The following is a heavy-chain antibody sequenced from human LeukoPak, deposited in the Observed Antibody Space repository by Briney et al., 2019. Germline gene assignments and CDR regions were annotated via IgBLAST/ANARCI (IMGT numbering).Heavy chain of an antibody. J-gene: IGHJ4*02. CDR2: IYYSGST. CDR1: GGSISSGGYY. V-gene: IGHV4-31*03. Sequence: PSETLSLTCTVSGGSISSGGYYWSWIRQHPGKGLEWIGYIYYSGSTYYNPSLKSRVTISVDTSKNQFSLKLSSVTAADTAVYYCASSGDYARRIDYWGQGTLVTVSS. D-gene: IGHD4-17*01. CDR3: ASSGDYARRIDY.